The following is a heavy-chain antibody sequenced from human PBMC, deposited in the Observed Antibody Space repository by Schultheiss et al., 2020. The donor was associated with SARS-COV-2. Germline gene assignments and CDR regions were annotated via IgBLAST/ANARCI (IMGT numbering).Heavy chain of an antibody. CDR2: IYYNGHT. V-gene: IGHV4-59*12. D-gene: IGHD3-10*02. Sequence: SETLSLTCSVSGDSISDYYWSWIRQPPGKGLEWIAYIYYNGHTVYTPSLKSRATISLDTSMNQFSLKLSSVTAADTAVYYCARGMFSILDVWGQGTTVTVSS. J-gene: IGHJ6*02. CDR3: ARGMFSILDV. CDR1: GDSISDYY.